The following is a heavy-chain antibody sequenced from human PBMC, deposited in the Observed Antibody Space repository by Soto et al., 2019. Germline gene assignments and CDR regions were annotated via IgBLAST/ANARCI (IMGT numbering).Heavy chain of an antibody. CDR1: GYTFTFYD. D-gene: IGHD3-3*01. CDR3: ARGLEWLRNS. CDR2: MNPNSGDT. J-gene: IGHJ5*02. Sequence: QVQLEQSGAEVKKPGASVKVSCKASGYTFTFYDIHGVRQATGQGLEWMGWMNPNSGDTGYAQKFQGRVTMTRNTSLSTAYMELSSLISDDMAMYYCARGLEWLRNSWGQGTLVTVSS. V-gene: IGHV1-8*01.